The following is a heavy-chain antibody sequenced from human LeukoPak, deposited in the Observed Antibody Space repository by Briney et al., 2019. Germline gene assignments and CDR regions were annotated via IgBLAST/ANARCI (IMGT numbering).Heavy chain of an antibody. J-gene: IGHJ5*02. CDR2: IDPNTGGT. CDR1: GYTFTGYY. D-gene: IGHD6-13*01. V-gene: IGHV1-2*02. CDR3: ARVGIRRIAAALGRLGESAPYNWFDP. Sequence: GASVKVSCKASGYTFTGYYMHWVRQAPGQGLEWMRWIDPNTGGTNYAQKFQGRVTMTRDTSISTAYMELRRLRSDDTAVYSCARVGIRRIAAALGRLGESAPYNWFDPWGQGTLVTVSS.